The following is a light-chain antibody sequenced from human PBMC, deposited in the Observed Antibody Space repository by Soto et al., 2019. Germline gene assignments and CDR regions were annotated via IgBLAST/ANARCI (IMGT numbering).Light chain of an antibody. Sequence: EIVLTQSPGTLSLSPGERATLSCRASQSVSSSYLAWYQHKPGQAPRLLIYGASSRATGIPDRFSGSGSGPDFTLTISRLEPEDFAVYYCQQYGSSPHTFGPGTKLEIQ. CDR3: QQYGSSPHT. V-gene: IGKV3-20*01. CDR1: QSVSSSY. CDR2: GAS. J-gene: IGKJ2*01.